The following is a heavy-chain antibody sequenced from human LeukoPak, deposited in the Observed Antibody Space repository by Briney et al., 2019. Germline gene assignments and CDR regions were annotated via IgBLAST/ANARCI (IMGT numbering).Heavy chain of an antibody. CDR3: AKDLNQEVGATGGDYFDY. V-gene: IGHV3-30*02. J-gene: IGHJ4*02. CDR1: GFTFSSYG. CDR2: IQYDGSNK. Sequence: GRSLRLSCAASGFTFSSYGMHWVRQAPGKGLEWVAFIQYDGSNKFYADSVKGRFTISRDNSKNTLYLQMNSLRAEDTAVYYCAKDLNQEVGATGGDYFDYWGQGTLVTVSS. D-gene: IGHD1-26*01.